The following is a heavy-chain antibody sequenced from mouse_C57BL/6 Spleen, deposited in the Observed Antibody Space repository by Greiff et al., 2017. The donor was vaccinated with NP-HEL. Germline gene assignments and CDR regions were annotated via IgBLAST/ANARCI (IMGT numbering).Heavy chain of an antibody. CDR3: ARSKTAQATECAD. J-gene: IGHJ3*01. D-gene: IGHD3-2*02. V-gene: IGHV1-64*01. CDR2: IHPNSGST. Sequence: QVQLQQPGAELVKPGASVKLSCKASGYTFTSYWMHWVKQRPGQGLAWIGMIHPNSGSTNYNEKFKSKATLTVDKSSSTAYMQLSSLTSEDSAVYYCARSKTAQATECADWGQGTLVTVSA. CDR1: GYTFTSYW.